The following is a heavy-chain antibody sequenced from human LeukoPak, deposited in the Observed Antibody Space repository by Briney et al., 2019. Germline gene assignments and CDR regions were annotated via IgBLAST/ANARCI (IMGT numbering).Heavy chain of an antibody. CDR2: IYYSGST. CDR1: GGSISSYY. Sequence: SETLSLTCTVSGGSISSYYWSWIRQPPGKGLEWIGNIYYSGSTYYNPSLKSRVTISVDTSKNQFSLKLSSVTAAGTAVYYCARLLRVGYCSSTSCNWFDPWGQGTLVTVSS. V-gene: IGHV4-59*12. D-gene: IGHD2-2*03. CDR3: ARLLRVGYCSSTSCNWFDP. J-gene: IGHJ5*02.